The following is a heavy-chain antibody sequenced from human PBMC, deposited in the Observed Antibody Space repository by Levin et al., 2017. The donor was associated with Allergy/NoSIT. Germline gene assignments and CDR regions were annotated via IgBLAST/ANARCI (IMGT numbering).Heavy chain of an antibody. D-gene: IGHD2-15*01. J-gene: IGHJ6*02. CDR3: VRGFSGLMVYNGLDV. CDR1: GDSVSSTSAA. V-gene: IGHV6-1*01. CDR2: TYYRSQWFR. Sequence: SQTLSLTCDISGDSVSSTSAAWNWIRQSPSRGLEWLGRTYYRSQWFRDYAVSVKSRVTINPDTSKNQVSLQLTSVTPGDTAVYFCVRGFSGLMVYNGLDVWGQGITVSVSS.